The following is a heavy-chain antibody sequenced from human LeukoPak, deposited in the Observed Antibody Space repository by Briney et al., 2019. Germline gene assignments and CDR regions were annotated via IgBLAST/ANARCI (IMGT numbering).Heavy chain of an antibody. V-gene: IGHV1-18*01. Sequence: ISWVRQAPGQGLEWMGWISAYNGNTNYAQKLQGRVTMTTDTSTSTAYMELRSLRSDDTAVYYCARESRNWFDPWGQGTLVTVSS. J-gene: IGHJ5*02. CDR2: ISAYNGNT. CDR3: ARESRNWFDP.